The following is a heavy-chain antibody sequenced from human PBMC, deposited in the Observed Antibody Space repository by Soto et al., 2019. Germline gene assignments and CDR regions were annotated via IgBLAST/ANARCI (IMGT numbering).Heavy chain of an antibody. CDR1: GFSLTTSGVG. CDR3: AHRVLRTVFGLVTTTAIFFDF. CDR2: IYWDDDK. V-gene: IGHV2-5*02. D-gene: IGHD3-3*01. J-gene: IGHJ4*02. Sequence: QITLKESGPTVVKPTETLTLTCTISGFSLTTSGVGVGWVRQSPGKAPEWLALIYWDDDKRYSTSLKSRLTITKDTSKNQVVLTMANVDPADTVTYYCAHRVLRTVFGLVTTTAIFFDFWGQGTPVVVSS.